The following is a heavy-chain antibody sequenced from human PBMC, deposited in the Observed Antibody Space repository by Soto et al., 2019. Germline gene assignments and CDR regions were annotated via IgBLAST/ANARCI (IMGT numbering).Heavy chain of an antibody. CDR1: GGTFSSYA. CDR2: IIPIFGTA. V-gene: IGHV1-69*01. CDR3: ASPQGGYSPLLNWSAP. D-gene: IGHD3-22*01. Sequence: QVQLVQSGAEVKKPGSSVKVSCKASGGTFSSYAISWVRQAPGQGLEWMGGIIPIFGTANYAQKFQGRVTIPADHPTRPAYMELSSLRPEATALYSCASPQGGYSPLLNWSAPWGQGTLVTVSS. J-gene: IGHJ5*02.